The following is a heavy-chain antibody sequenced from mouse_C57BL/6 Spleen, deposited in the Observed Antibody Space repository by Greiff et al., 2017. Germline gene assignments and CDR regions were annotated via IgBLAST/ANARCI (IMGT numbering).Heavy chain of an antibody. D-gene: IGHD1-1*01. Sequence: EVNLVESGGGLVKPGGSLKLSCAASGFTFSSYAMSWVRQTPEKRLEWVATISDGGSYTYYPDNVKGRFTISRDNAKNKLYLQMSLLKSEDTAMYYGARDRGCSTVVAAHMDYWGQGTTLTVSS. CDR1: GFTFSSYA. CDR2: ISDGGSYT. J-gene: IGHJ2*01. CDR3: ARDRGCSTVVAAHMDY. V-gene: IGHV5-4*01.